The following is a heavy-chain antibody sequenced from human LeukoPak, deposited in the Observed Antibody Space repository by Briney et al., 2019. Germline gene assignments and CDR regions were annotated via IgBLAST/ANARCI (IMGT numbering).Heavy chain of an antibody. CDR2: MNPNSGNT. J-gene: IGHJ4*02. Sequence: ASVTVSCKASGYTFTSYDINRVRQATGPGLEWMGWMNPNSGNTGYAQKFQGRVTMTRNTSISTAYMELSSLRSEDTAVYYCARGRHYYDSSGYYYGPLIDYWGQGTLVTVSS. CDR3: ARGRHYYDSSGYYYGPLIDY. CDR1: GYTFTSYD. V-gene: IGHV1-8*01. D-gene: IGHD3-22*01.